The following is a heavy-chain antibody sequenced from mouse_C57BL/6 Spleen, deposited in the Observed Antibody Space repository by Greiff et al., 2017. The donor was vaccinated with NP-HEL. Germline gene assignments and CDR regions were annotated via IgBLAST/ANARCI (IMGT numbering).Heavy chain of an antibody. Sequence: QVQLQQPGAELVRPGTSVKLSCKASGYTFTSYWMHWVKQRPGQGLEWIGVIDPSDSYTNYNQKFKGKATLTVDTSSSTAYMQLSSLTSEDSAVYYCARGGDYWGHGTTLTVSS. CDR3: ARGGDY. CDR2: IDPSDSYT. CDR1: GYTFTSYW. J-gene: IGHJ2*01. V-gene: IGHV1-59*01.